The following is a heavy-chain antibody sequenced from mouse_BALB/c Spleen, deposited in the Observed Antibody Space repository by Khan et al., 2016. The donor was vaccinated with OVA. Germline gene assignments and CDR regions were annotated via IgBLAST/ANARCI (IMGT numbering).Heavy chain of an antibody. J-gene: IGHJ3*01. CDR2: ISSDGDYT. Sequence: EVELVESGAGLVKPGGSLKLSCAVSGFTFSTYAMSWVRQTPEKRLEWVATISSDGDYTYYPDNVTGRFTISRDTAKNTLYLQMSSLRSEDTAMYYCARYPDGKFAYWGQGTPVTVSA. V-gene: IGHV5-9-3*01. D-gene: IGHD2-1*01. CDR1: GFTFSTYA. CDR3: ARYPDGKFAY.